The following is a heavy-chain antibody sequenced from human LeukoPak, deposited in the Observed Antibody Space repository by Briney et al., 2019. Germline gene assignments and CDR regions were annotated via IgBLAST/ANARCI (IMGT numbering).Heavy chain of an antibody. CDR2: MNPNSGST. J-gene: IGHJ6*03. Sequence: ASVKVSCKASGYTFTSYDINWVRQATGQGLEWMGWMNPNSGSTGYAQKFQGRVTMTRNTSISTAYMELSSLRSEDTAVYYCARGYSYGQNYYYYYYMDVWGKGTTVTVSS. CDR1: GYTFTSYD. D-gene: IGHD5-18*01. CDR3: ARGYSYGQNYYYYYYMDV. V-gene: IGHV1-8*01.